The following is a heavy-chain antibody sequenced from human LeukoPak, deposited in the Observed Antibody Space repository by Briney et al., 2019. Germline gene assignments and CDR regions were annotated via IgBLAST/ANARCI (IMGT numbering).Heavy chain of an antibody. CDR1: GFTFNNAW. CDR2: IRSKAYGGTT. CDR3: TTYDPSDYYGMDV. Sequence: PGGSLRLSCAVSGFTFNNAWMSWVRQAPGKGLEWVGFIRSKAYGGTTEYAASVKGRFTISRDDSKSIACLQMNSLKTEDTAVYYCTTYDPSDYYGMDVWGQGTTVTVSS. V-gene: IGHV3-49*04. D-gene: IGHD5-12*01. J-gene: IGHJ6*02.